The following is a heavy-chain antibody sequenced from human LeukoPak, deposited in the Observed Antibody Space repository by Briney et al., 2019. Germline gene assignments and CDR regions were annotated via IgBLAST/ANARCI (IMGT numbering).Heavy chain of an antibody. Sequence: GGSLRLSCAASGFTFSSYGMHWVRQAPGKGLEWVAVMWYDGSNKYYADSVKGRSTISRDNSKNTLYLQMNSLRAEDTAVYYCARAPYDYVWGSYRPILPFDYWGQGTLVTVSS. J-gene: IGHJ4*02. V-gene: IGHV3-33*01. CDR2: MWYDGSNK. CDR3: ARAPYDYVWGSYRPILPFDY. D-gene: IGHD3-16*02. CDR1: GFTFSSYG.